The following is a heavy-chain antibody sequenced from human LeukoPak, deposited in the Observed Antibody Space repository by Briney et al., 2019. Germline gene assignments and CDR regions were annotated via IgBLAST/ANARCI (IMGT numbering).Heavy chain of an antibody. CDR2: MNPNSGNT. CDR1: GYTFTSYG. Sequence: ASVKVSCKASGYTFTSYGINWVRQATGQGLVWMGWMNPNSGNTGYAQKFQGRVTMTRNTSISTAYMELSSLRSEDTAVYYCARGPLHNYYGSGSRRLDPWGQGALVTVSS. V-gene: IGHV1-8*02. J-gene: IGHJ5*02. CDR3: ARGPLHNYYGSGSRRLDP. D-gene: IGHD3-10*01.